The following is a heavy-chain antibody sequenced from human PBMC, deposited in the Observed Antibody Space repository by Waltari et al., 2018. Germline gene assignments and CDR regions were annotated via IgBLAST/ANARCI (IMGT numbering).Heavy chain of an antibody. D-gene: IGHD2-2*01. CDR2: IIPVSGAG. J-gene: IGHJ1*01. V-gene: IGHV1-69*01. Sequence: QVQLVQSGAEVKKPGSSVRVSCKASGGAFTRSGTNGVRQAPGQGLEWMGGIIPVSGAGSSAQRFQNRVAISADESTTTSYLDLSNLRVDDTAIYYCAKVSWASVEPAWGYIQLWGQGTLVTVSS. CDR1: GGAFTRSG. CDR3: AKVSWASVEPAWGYIQL.